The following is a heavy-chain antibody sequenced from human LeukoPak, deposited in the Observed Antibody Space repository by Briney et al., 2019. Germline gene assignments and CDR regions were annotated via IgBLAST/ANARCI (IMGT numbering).Heavy chain of an antibody. D-gene: IGHD2-15*01. V-gene: IGHV3-30*02. CDR1: GFTFNSYA. CDR2: IRSDGSHQ. J-gene: IGHJ4*02. Sequence: GGSLRLSCAASGFTFNSYAMHWVRQPPGKGLEWVTFIRSDGSHQYYADSVKGRFTISRDNSKNTLYLQMNSLRAEDTAVYYCARCEKPYSFSDYWGQGTLVTVSS. CDR3: ARCEKPYSFSDY.